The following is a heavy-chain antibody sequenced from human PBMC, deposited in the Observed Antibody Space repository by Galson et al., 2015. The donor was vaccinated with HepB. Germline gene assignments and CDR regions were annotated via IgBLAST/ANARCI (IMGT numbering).Heavy chain of an antibody. CDR2: IYYSGTT. Sequence: SETLSLTCTVSGGSISSSSYYWGWIRQPPGKGLEWIVSIYYSGTTYYNPSLKSRVTISVDTSKNQFSLKLTSVTAADTAMYYCARDGSSNRYNWFDPWGQGTLVTVSS. CDR1: GGSISSSSYY. CDR3: ARDGSSNRYNWFDP. D-gene: IGHD4-11*01. J-gene: IGHJ5*02. V-gene: IGHV4-39*07.